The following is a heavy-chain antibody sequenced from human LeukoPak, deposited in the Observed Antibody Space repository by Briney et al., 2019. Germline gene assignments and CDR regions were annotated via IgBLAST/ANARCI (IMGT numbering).Heavy chain of an antibody. CDR1: GFTFSSYG. D-gene: IGHD3-22*01. CDR2: IWYDGSNK. CDR3: AKSAEGGYYDSSGYQFDY. Sequence: GGSLRLSCAASGFTFSSYGMHWVRQAPGKGLEWVAVIWYDGSNKYYADSVKGRFTISRDNSKNTLYLQMNSLRAEDTAVYYCAKSAEGGYYDSSGYQFDYWGQGTLVTVSS. V-gene: IGHV3-33*06. J-gene: IGHJ4*02.